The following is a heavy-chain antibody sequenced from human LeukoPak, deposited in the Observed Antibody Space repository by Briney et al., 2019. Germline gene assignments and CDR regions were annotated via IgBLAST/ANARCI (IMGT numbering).Heavy chain of an antibody. CDR3: ARGGSSGWYGDPFDY. Sequence: GGSLRLSCAASGFTVSSNYMSWVRQAPGKGLEWVSVIYSGGSTYYADSVKGRFTISRDNAKNTLYLQMNSLRAEDTAVYYCARGGSSGWYGDPFDYWGQGTLVTVSS. CDR2: IYSGGST. V-gene: IGHV3-53*01. J-gene: IGHJ4*02. D-gene: IGHD6-19*01. CDR1: GFTVSSNY.